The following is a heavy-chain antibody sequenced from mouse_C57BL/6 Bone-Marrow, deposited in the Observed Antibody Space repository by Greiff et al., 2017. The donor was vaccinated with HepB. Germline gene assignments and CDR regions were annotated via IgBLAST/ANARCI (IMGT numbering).Heavy chain of an antibody. CDR3: ARHPPYANYAMDY. D-gene: IGHD6-5*01. Sequence: QVHVKQSGAELVRPGASVKLSCKASGYTFTDYYINWVKQRPGQGLEWIARIYPGSGNTYYNEKFKGKATLTAEKSSSTAYMQLSSLTSEDSAVYFCARHPPYANYAMDYWGQGTSVTVSS. CDR1: GYTFTDYY. V-gene: IGHV1-76*01. CDR2: IYPGSGNT. J-gene: IGHJ4*01.